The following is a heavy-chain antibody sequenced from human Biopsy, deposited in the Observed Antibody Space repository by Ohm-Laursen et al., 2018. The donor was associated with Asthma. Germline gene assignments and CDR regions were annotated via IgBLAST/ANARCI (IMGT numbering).Heavy chain of an antibody. D-gene: IGHD3-22*01. CDR2: MYHSGSP. CDR3: VRHQYSSSWSTFDY. CDR1: GGSITSSSYY. J-gene: IGHJ4*02. V-gene: IGHV4-39*01. Sequence: PSQTLSLTCPVSGGSITSSSYYWGWIRQPPGKGMEWIGSMYHSGSPYYHPSLKSRATISVDTSKNQLSLKMSPVTAADTAVYFCVRHQYSSSWSTFDYWGQGALVTVSS.